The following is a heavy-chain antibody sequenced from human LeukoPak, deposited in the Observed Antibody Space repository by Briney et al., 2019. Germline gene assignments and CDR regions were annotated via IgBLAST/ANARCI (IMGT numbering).Heavy chain of an antibody. J-gene: IGHJ4*02. V-gene: IGHV1-2*06. D-gene: IGHD5-18*01. CDR3: ASLLRGYSYGGVDY. CDR1: GYTFTGYY. Sequence: ASVKVSCKASGYTFTGYYMHWVRQAPGQGLEWMGRINPNSGGTNYAQKFQGRVTMTRDTSISTAYMELSRLRSDVTAVYYCASLLRGYSYGGVDYWGQGTLVTVSS. CDR2: INPNSGGT.